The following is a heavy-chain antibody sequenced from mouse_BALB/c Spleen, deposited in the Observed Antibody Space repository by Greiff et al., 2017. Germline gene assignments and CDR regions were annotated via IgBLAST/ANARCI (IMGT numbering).Heavy chain of an antibody. V-gene: IGHV5-6*01. Sequence: EVNVVESGGDLVKPGGSLKLSCAASGFTFSSYGMSWVRQTPDKRLEWVATISSGGSYTYYPDSVKGRFTISRDNAKNTLYLQMSSLKSEDTAMYYSARQVTTVVAGNFDYWGQGTTLTVSS. CDR1: GFTFSSYG. J-gene: IGHJ2*01. CDR2: ISSGGSYT. CDR3: ARQVTTVVAGNFDY. D-gene: IGHD1-1*01.